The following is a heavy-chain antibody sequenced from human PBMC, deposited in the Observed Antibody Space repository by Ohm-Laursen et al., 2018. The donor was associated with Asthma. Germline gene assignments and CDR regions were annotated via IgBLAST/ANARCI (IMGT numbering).Heavy chain of an antibody. D-gene: IGHD3-16*01. CDR3: AAWGPRIY. CDR2: ITTGSSTI. V-gene: IGHV3-48*01. CDR1: GFTFSNYN. J-gene: IGHJ4*02. Sequence: SLRLSCTASGFTFSNYNMIWVRQAPGKGLDWVSSITTGSSTIYYADSVRGRFTVSTDKVTSSLYLQINSLRPEDTAVYYCAAWGPRIYWGQGTLVTAS.